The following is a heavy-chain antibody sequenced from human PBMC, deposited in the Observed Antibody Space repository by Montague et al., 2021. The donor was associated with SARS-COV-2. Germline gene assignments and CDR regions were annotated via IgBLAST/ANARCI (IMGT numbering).Heavy chain of an antibody. Sequence: SRRFSCAASGFTFSTYAIHWVRQAPGKGLEWVAIMSHDGNFEQYSDSVKGRFTISRDSSKDTLHLQMSSLTAEDTAVYYCAVQPRDSSAWHPFDYWGQGTLVTVSS. CDR3: AVQPRDSSAWHPFDY. CDR1: GFTFSTYA. CDR2: MSHDGNFE. D-gene: IGHD6-19*01. J-gene: IGHJ4*02. V-gene: IGHV3-33*01.